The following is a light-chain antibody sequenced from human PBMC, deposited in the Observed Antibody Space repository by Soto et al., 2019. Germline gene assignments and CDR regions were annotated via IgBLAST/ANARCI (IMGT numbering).Light chain of an antibody. CDR1: TSDVGGYNS. Sequence: QSVLTQPASVSGSPGQSITISCTGTTSDVGGYNSVSWYQQHPGKAPKLIIYEVRRRPSGVSNRFSGSMAANTASLTISGLQTQDAADYYCCSFTTTTSYVFGTATKVT. J-gene: IGLJ1*01. V-gene: IGLV2-14*03. CDR2: EVR. CDR3: CSFTTTTSYV.